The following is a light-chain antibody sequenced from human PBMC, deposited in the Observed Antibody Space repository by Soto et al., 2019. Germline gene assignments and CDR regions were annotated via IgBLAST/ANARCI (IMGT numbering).Light chain of an antibody. CDR3: CSYAGSYTYV. CDR2: DVT. CDR1: SSDVGAYDF. J-gene: IGLJ1*01. V-gene: IGLV2-11*01. Sequence: QSALTQPRSVSGSPGQSVTISWSGTSSDVGAYDFVSWYQHHPGKAPKLMIYDVTKRPSGVPDRFSGSKSGNTASLTISGLQAEDEADYYCCSYAGSYTYVFGTGTKLTVL.